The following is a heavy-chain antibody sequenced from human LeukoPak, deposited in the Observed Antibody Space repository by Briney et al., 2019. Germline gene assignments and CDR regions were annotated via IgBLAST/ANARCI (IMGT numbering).Heavy chain of an antibody. J-gene: IGHJ6*03. CDR1: GYTFTRYY. CDR2: INPNSGGA. D-gene: IGHD1-26*01. V-gene: IGHV1-2*02. Sequence: ASGKPSCTASGYTFTRYYMHRVRQAPGQGLEWMGWINPNSGGANYAKKFQGRVTMTRDTSISTAYMELSRLRSDDTAVYYWASNSGSYPGLYYYYYYMDVWGKGTTVTVSS. CDR3: ASNSGSYPGLYYYYYYMDV.